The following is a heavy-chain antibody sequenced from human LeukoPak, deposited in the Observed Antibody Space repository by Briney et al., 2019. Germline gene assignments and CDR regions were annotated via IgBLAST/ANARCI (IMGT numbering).Heavy chain of an antibody. CDR3: AKDFREYYGSGSYYNLDY. J-gene: IGHJ4*02. CDR1: GFTFSSYG. Sequence: GGSLRLSCAASGFTFSSYGMHWVRQAPGKGLEWVALIRYDGSNKYYADSVKGRFTISRDNSMNTLYLQMNSLRAEDTAVYYCAKDFREYYGSGSYYNLDYWGQGTLVTVSS. CDR2: IRYDGSNK. V-gene: IGHV3-30*02. D-gene: IGHD3-10*01.